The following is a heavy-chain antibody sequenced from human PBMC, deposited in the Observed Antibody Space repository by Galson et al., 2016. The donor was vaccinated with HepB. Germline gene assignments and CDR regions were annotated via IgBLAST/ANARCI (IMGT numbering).Heavy chain of an antibody. CDR2: VNHSGYT. D-gene: IGHD2-15*01. J-gene: IGHJ5*02. Sequence: ETLSLTCGVHGGSFNAYYWSWIRQPPGKGLEWIGEVNHSGYTRYNPSLKSRVTISVDTSKNQFSLNLTSMTAADTAVYYCAGVVVAATNWFDPWGQGTLVTVPS. V-gene: IGHV4-34*01. CDR1: GGSFNAYY. CDR3: AGVVVAATNWFDP.